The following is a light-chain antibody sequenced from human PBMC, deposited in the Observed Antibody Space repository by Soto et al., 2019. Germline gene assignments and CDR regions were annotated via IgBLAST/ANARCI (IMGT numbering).Light chain of an antibody. V-gene: IGKV1-8*01. CDR3: HQYYSYPQWT. Sequence: LMTLSPSPLFASVGNRVTITRRPSQGISSYFASYQQKPREPPQLLIYAASTLQSGVPSKFCGSRSWADFTLTISCLQSEDFATYYCHQYYSYPQWTFGQGTKVDIK. CDR1: QGISSY. CDR2: AAS. J-gene: IGKJ1*01.